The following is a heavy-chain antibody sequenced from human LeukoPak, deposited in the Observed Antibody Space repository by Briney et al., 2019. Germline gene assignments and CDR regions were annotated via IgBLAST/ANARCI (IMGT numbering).Heavy chain of an antibody. CDR2: IYHSGST. D-gene: IGHD3-22*01. V-gene: IGHV4-4*02. CDR1: GGSISSSYW. Sequence: KSSETQSLTCGVSGGSISSSYWWSWVRQPPGKGLEWIGEIYHSGSTNYNPSLKSRVTISVDKSKNQFSLNLSSVTAADTAVYYCAKDGFERGDDTDYMDAWGKGTTVTVSS. J-gene: IGHJ6*03. CDR3: AKDGFERGDDTDYMDA.